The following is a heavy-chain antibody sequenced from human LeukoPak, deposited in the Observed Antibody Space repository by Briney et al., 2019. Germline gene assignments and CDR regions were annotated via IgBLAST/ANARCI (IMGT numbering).Heavy chain of an antibody. D-gene: IGHD3-10*01. Sequence: GGSLRLSCAASGFTFDDYAMHWVRQAPGKGLEWVSGISWNSGSIGYADSVKGRFTISRDNAKNTLYLQMNSLRAEDTAVYYCARKRSGSLDYWGQGTLVTVSS. CDR1: GFTFDDYA. J-gene: IGHJ4*02. CDR2: ISWNSGSI. CDR3: ARKRSGSLDY. V-gene: IGHV3-9*01.